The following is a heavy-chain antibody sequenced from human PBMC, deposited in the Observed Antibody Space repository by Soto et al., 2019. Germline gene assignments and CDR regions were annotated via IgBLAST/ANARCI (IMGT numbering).Heavy chain of an antibody. CDR2: IFVDSTTI. CDR1: GFNFNNYA. J-gene: IGHJ4*02. V-gene: IGHV3-48*03. Sequence: GGSLRLSCSASGFNFNNYALHWVRQAPGKGLEWVSYIFVDSTTIYYADSVKGRFTVSRDNAQNSLFLVINSLRAEDTAVYYCARDRDWAFDYWGQGTLVTVSS. CDR3: ARDRDWAFDY. D-gene: IGHD3-9*01.